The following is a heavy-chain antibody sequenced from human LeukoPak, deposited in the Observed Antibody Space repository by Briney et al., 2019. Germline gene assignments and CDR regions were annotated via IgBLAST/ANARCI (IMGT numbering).Heavy chain of an antibody. V-gene: IGHV3-30*02. Sequence: GGSLRLSCAASGFTFSSYGMHWVRQAPGKGLEWVAFIRYDGSNKYYADSVKGRFTISRDNSKNTLYLQMNSLRAEDTAVYYCAKDSRPGRFLEWFPGVDYWGQGTLVTVSS. CDR1: GFTFSSYG. CDR3: AKDSRPGRFLEWFPGVDY. D-gene: IGHD3-3*01. J-gene: IGHJ4*02. CDR2: IRYDGSNK.